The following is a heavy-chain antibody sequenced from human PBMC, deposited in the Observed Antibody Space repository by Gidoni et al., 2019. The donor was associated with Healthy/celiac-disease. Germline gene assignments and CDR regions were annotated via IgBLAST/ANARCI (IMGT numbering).Heavy chain of an antibody. Sequence: EVQLLESGGGLIQPGGSLRLSCAASGFPFGSYAMSWVRQAPGKGLEWVSVISGGGGSTYYADSVKGRFTISRDNSKNTLYLQMNSLRAEDTAVYYCAKGVAEYSSSFGGERAYYYYMDVWAKGTTVTVSS. CDR1: GFPFGSYA. V-gene: IGHV3-23*01. CDR3: AKGVAEYSSSFGGERAYYYYMDV. D-gene: IGHD6-6*01. J-gene: IGHJ6*03. CDR2: ISGGGGST.